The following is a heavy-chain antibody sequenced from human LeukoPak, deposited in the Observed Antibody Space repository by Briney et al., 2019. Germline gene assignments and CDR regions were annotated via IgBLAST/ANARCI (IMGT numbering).Heavy chain of an antibody. CDR2: INPNSGGT. CDR1: GYTFTAYY. D-gene: IGHD1-1*01. J-gene: IGHJ4*02. Sequence: ASVKVSFKASGYTFTAYYLHWVRQAPGQGLEWMGWINPNSGGTNYIRKFQGRVTMTRDTSINTAYMELRRLRSEDTAVYYCATGKERPEGWAYWGQGTLVTVSS. CDR3: ATGKERPEGWAY. V-gene: IGHV1-2*02.